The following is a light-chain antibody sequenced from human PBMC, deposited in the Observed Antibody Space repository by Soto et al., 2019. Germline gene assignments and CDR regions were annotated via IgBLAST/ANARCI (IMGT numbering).Light chain of an antibody. Sequence: DIQMTQSPSSLSASVGDRVTITCRASQGISNYLAWYQQKPGKVPKLLIYTASTLQSGVPSRFSASGSGTDFTLTISSLQPEDVATYCCQNYNSAPQLTFGGGTKVEIK. CDR2: TAS. CDR3: QNYNSAPQLT. CDR1: QGISNY. V-gene: IGKV1-27*01. J-gene: IGKJ4*01.